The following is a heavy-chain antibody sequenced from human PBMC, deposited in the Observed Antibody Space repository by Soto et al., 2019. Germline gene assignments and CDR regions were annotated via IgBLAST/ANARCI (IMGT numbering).Heavy chain of an antibody. CDR1: GGSISSGDYY. V-gene: IGHV4-30-4*01. D-gene: IGHD3-3*01. Sequence: SETLSLTCTVSGGSISSGDYYWSWTRQPPGKGLEWIGYIYYSGSTYYNPSLKSRVTISVDTSKNQFSLKLSSVTAADTAVYYCARLLRSGYYDFWSGYLTTDPNYGMDVWGQGTTVTVSS. J-gene: IGHJ6*02. CDR2: IYYSGST. CDR3: ARLLRSGYYDFWSGYLTTDPNYGMDV.